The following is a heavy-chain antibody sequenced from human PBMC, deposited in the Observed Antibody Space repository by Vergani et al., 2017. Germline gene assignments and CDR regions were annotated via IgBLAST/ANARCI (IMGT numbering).Heavy chain of an antibody. CDR1: ADSISSGSYY. D-gene: IGHD3-16*01. Sequence: QLQLQQSGPGLVKPSETLFLTCTVSADSISSGSYYWGWIRQPPGKSLEWIGSIYYSGLTYYNPSLKSRVAISVDTSKNQFSLKVTSVTAADTAVYFCASNPRLWGDVVDSWGQGTLVTVSS. CDR3: ASNPRLWGDVVDS. J-gene: IGHJ4*02. CDR2: IYYSGLT. V-gene: IGHV4-39*01.